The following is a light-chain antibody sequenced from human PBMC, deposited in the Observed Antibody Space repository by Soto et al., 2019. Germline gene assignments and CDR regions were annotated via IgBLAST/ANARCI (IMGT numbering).Light chain of an antibody. Sequence: HSALTQPASVSGSPGQSIAISCTGTSSNVGGYNFVSWYQQHPGKAPKLLIYEVNKRPSGVSNRFSGSKSDNTASLTISGLQAEDEADYYCCSYGGDRIFGGGTKLTVL. CDR3: CSYGGDRI. CDR2: EVN. CDR1: SSNVGGYNF. J-gene: IGLJ2*01. V-gene: IGLV2-23*02.